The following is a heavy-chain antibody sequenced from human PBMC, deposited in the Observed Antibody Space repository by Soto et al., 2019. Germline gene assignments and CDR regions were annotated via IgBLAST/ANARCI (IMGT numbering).Heavy chain of an antibody. CDR1: GFTFSSYA. D-gene: IGHD2-15*01. Sequence: QVQLVESGGGVVQPGRSLRLSCAASGFTFSSYAMHWVRQAPGKGLEWVAVISYDGSNKYYADSVKGRFTISRDNSKNTLYLQMNSLRAEDTAVYYCARVPSSSGRAHFDYWGQGTLVTVYS. V-gene: IGHV3-30-3*01. J-gene: IGHJ4*02. CDR3: ARVPSSSGRAHFDY. CDR2: ISYDGSNK.